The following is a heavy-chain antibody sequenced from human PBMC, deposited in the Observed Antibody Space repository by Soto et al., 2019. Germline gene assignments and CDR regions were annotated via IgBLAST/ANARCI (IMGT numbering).Heavy chain of an antibody. CDR1: GFTFSSYA. J-gene: IGHJ4*02. CDR3: AKAEGITIFGVVTTHFDY. D-gene: IGHD3-3*01. Sequence: GGSLRLSCAASGFTFSSYAMSWVRQAPGKGLEWVSAISGSGGSTYYADSVKGRFTISRDNPKNTLYLQMNSLRAEDTAVYYCAKAEGITIFGVVTTHFDYWGQGTLVTVSS. V-gene: IGHV3-23*01. CDR2: ISGSGGST.